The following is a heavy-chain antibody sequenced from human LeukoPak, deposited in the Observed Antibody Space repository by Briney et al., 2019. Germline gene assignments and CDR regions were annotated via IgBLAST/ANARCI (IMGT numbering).Heavy chain of an antibody. CDR3: ARGDVGLWLVRVVDY. D-gene: IGHD6-19*01. CDR2: INSDGSST. CDR1: GFTFSSYW. Sequence: GGSLRLSCAASGFTFSSYWMHWVRQAPGKGLVWVSRINSDGSSTNYADSVKGRFTISRDNAKNSLYLQMNSLRAEDTAVYYCARGDVGLWLVRVVDYWGQGTLVTVSS. J-gene: IGHJ4*02. V-gene: IGHV3-74*01.